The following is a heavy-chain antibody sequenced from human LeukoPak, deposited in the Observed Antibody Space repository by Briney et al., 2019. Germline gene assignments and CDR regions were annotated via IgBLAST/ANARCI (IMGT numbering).Heavy chain of an antibody. CDR1: GFTFSSYA. D-gene: IGHD3-22*01. V-gene: IGHV3-23*01. J-gene: IGHJ3*02. CDR3: AKDPEYYYDSSGYYAEAFDI. Sequence: PGGSLRLSCAASGFTFSSYAMSWVRQAPGKGLEWVSAISGSGGSTYYADSVKGRFTISRDNSKNTLYLQMNSLRAEDTAVYYCAKDPEYYYDSSGYYAEAFDIWGQGTMVTDSS. CDR2: ISGSGGST.